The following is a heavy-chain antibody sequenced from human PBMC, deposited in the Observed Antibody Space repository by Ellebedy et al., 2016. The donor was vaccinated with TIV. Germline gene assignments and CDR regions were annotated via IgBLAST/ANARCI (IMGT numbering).Heavy chain of an antibody. V-gene: IGHV3-74*01. CDR1: GFTFSSYW. D-gene: IGHD1-26*01. J-gene: IGHJ5*02. Sequence: PGGSLRLSCAASGFTFSSYWMHWVRQAPGKGLVWVSRINSDGSSTSYADSVKGRFTISRDNAKNTLYLQMNSLRAEDTAVYYCASPHLGGVGATLGGSWGQGTLVTVSS. CDR3: ASPHLGGVGATLGGS. CDR2: INSDGSST.